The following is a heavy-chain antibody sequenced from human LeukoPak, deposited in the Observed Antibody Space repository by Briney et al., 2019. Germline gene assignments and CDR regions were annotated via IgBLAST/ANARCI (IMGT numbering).Heavy chain of an antibody. V-gene: IGHV4-61*08. J-gene: IGHJ4*02. CDR1: GGSISSGGYS. CDR2: IYINGDT. D-gene: IGHD2-21*02. CDR3: ARTARVFDH. Sequence: SETLSLTCAVSGGSISSGGYSWSWIRQPPGKALECIGYIYINGDTNSNPSLKSRVTMSLDTSKKQFSLQLRSVTAADTAVYFCARTARVFDHWGQGLLVTVSS.